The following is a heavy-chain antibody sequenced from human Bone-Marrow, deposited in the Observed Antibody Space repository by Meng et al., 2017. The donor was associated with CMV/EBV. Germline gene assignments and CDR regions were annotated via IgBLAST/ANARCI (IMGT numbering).Heavy chain of an antibody. J-gene: IGHJ5*02. CDR2: ISSADGTYK. V-gene: IGHV3-21*01. CDR1: GFTFSSFA. D-gene: IGHD1-1*01. CDR3: ARGTTATGALGFAR. Sequence: GESLKISCATSGFTFSSFAINWVRQAPGKGLEWVSTISSADGTYKFFAESVRGRFTISRDNAKKSVFLQMNRLSVEDTATYYCARGTTATGALGFARWGRGSLVTVAS.